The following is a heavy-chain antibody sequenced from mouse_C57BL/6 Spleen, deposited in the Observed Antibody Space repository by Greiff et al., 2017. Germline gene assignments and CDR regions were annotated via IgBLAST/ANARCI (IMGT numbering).Heavy chain of an antibody. J-gene: IGHJ4*01. Sequence: DVMLVESGGDLVKPGGSLKLSCAASGFTFSSYGMSWVRQTPDKRLEWVATISSGGSYTYYPDSVKGRFTISRDNAKNTLYLQMSSLKSEDTAMYYCARLLVVATDYYAKDYWGQGTSGTVSS. CDR1: GFTFSSYG. CDR2: ISSGGSYT. D-gene: IGHD1-1*01. V-gene: IGHV5-6*02. CDR3: ARLLVVATDYYAKDY.